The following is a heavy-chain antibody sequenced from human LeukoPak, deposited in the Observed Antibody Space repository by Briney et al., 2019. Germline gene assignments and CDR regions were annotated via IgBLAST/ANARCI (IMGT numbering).Heavy chain of an antibody. CDR2: ISSSGSTI. CDR3: ARIAAAGIINN. V-gene: IGHV3-11*01. Sequence: NPGGSLRLSCAASGFTFSDYYMSWIRQAPEKGLEWVSYISSSGSTIYYADSVKGRFTISRDNAKNSLYLQMNSLRAEDTAVYYCARIAAAGIINNWGQGTLVTVSS. J-gene: IGHJ4*02. D-gene: IGHD6-13*01. CDR1: GFTFSDYY.